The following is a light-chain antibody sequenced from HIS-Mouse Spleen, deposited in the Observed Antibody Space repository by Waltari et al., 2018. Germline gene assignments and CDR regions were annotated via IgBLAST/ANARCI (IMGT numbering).Light chain of an antibody. Sequence: DIVMTQSPDSLAVSLVERATITCKSSQSVFYSSNNKNYLAWYQQKPGQPPKLLIYWASTRESGVPDRFSGSGSGTDFTLTISSLQAEDVAVYYCQQYYSTPWTFGQGTKVEIK. J-gene: IGKJ1*01. CDR1: QSVFYSSNNKNY. V-gene: IGKV4-1*01. CDR3: QQYYSTPWT. CDR2: WAS.